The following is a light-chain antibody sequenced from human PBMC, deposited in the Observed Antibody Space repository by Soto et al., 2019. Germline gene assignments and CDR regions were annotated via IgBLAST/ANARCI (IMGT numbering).Light chain of an antibody. CDR1: QSVSSNY. V-gene: IGKV3-20*01. J-gene: IGKJ1*01. Sequence: EIVLTQSPGTLSLSPGERATLSCRASQSVSSNYLAWYQQKLGQAPRLLIYGASSRATGIPDRFSGSGSGTDFTLTSSRLEPEDFAVYYCQQYGTSLPWTFGQGTKVESK. CDR3: QQYGTSLPWT. CDR2: GAS.